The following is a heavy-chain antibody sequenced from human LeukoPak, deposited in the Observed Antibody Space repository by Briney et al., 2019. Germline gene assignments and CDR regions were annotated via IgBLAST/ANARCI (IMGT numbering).Heavy chain of an antibody. V-gene: IGHV1-69*10. CDR2: IIPILGIA. CDR3: ARISTPIVAVPAAMNHCYGMEV. D-gene: IGHD2-2*01. Sequence: PWASVKVSCKACEATFSSYAVSWVLQGPGQGLEWMGGIIPILGIANYAQKLQGRVTITAAKSTRTAYMELSRLRSEVTTVYYCARISTPIVAVPAAMNHCYGMEVWGLGNTVTVSS. CDR1: EATFSSYA. J-gene: IGHJ6*01.